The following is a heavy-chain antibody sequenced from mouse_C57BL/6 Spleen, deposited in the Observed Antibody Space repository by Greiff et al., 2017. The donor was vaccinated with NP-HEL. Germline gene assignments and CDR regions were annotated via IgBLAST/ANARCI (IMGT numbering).Heavy chain of an antibody. V-gene: IGHV1-55*01. CDR2: IYPGSGST. Sequence: QVQLQQPGAELVKPGASVKMSCKASGYTFTSYWITWVKQRPGQGLEWIGDIYPGSGSTNYNEKFKSKATLTVDTSSSTAYMQLSSLTSEDSAVYYCARGGNRYYYAMDYWGQGTSVTVSS. CDR1: GYTFTSYW. J-gene: IGHJ4*01. D-gene: IGHD2-1*01. CDR3: ARGGNRYYYAMDY.